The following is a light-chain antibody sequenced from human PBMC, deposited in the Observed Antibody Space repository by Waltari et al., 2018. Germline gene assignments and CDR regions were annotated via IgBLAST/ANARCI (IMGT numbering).Light chain of an antibody. CDR2: SAS. Sequence: DIQMTQSPSSVSASVGDRVTITCRASQGINSHLAWYQQKPGKAPKLLIYSASSLQSGVPLRFSGSGSGTNFTLTISSLQPEDFATYYCQQANSFPPITFGGGTRVEIK. J-gene: IGKJ4*01. CDR1: QGINSH. V-gene: IGKV1D-12*01. CDR3: QQANSFPPIT.